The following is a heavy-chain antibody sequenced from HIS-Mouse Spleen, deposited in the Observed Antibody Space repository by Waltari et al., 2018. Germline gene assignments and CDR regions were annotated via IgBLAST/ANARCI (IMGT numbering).Heavy chain of an antibody. V-gene: IGHV4-39*07. D-gene: IGHD6-13*01. J-gene: IGHJ2*01. Sequence: QLQLQESGPGLVKPSETLSLTCTVSGGSISSSSYYWGWIRQPPGKGLEWIGRIYYSWSTYYNPSLKIRVTISVDTSKNQFSLKLSSVTAADTAVYYCAREIPYSSSWYDWYFDLWGRGTLVTVSS. CDR3: AREIPYSSSWYDWYFDL. CDR2: IYYSWST. CDR1: GGSISSSSYY.